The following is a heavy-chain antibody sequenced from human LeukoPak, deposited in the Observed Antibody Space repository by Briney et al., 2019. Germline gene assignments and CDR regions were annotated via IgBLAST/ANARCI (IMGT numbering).Heavy chain of an antibody. V-gene: IGHV4-30-2*01. CDR3: ARDKTGGGGAFDI. CDR1: GGSISSYS. CDR2: IYHSGST. D-gene: IGHD2-15*01. Sequence: SETLSLTCTVSGGSISSYSWSWIRQPPGKGLEWIGYIYHSGSTYYNPSLKSRVTISVDRSKNQFSLKLSSVTAADTAVYYCARDKTGGGGAFDIWGQGTMVTVSS. J-gene: IGHJ3*02.